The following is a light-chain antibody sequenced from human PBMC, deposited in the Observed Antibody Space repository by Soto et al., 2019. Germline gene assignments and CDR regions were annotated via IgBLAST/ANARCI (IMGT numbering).Light chain of an antibody. CDR2: EVS. V-gene: IGLV2-14*01. Sequence: QSALTQPASVSGSPGQSITISCTGTSSDVGGYNYVSWYQQHPGKAPKLMIYEVSNRPSGVSNRFSGSKSGNTASLTISGVQAEDEADYYCRSYTSSSTLWVFGGGTELTVL. J-gene: IGLJ3*02. CDR1: SSDVGGYNY. CDR3: RSYTSSSTLWV.